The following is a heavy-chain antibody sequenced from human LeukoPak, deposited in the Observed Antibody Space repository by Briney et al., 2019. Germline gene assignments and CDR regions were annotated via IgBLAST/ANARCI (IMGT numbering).Heavy chain of an antibody. CDR3: ARDWTDIVVVPAAMRYNYYMDV. V-gene: IGHV1-46*01. CDR2: INPSGGST. J-gene: IGHJ6*03. D-gene: IGHD2-2*01. CDR1: GYTFTSYY. Sequence: ASVKVSCKASGYTFTSYYMHWVRQAPGQGLEWMGLINPSGGSTSYAQKFQGRVTMTRDTSTSTVYMELSSLRSEDTAVYYCARDWTDIVVVPAAMRYNYYMDVWGKGTTVTVSS.